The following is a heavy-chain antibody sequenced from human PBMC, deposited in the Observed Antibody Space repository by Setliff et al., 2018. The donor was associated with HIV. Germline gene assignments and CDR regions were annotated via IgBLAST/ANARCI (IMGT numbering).Heavy chain of an antibody. CDR1: GGSISSSSYY. CDR3: ARREAYYDLWSGYYIY. CDR2: IYYSGST. D-gene: IGHD3-3*01. J-gene: IGHJ4*02. Sequence: SETLSLTCTVSGGSISSSSYYWGWIRQPPGKGLEWIGSIYYSGSTYYNPSLKSRVTISVDTSKKQFSLKLSSVTAADTAVYYCARREAYYDLWSGYYIYWGQGTLVTVS. V-gene: IGHV4-39*01.